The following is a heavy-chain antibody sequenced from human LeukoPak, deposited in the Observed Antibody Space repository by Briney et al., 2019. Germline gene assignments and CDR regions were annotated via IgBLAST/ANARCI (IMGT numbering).Heavy chain of an antibody. CDR3: TRAYYYDSSGCLSNY. CDR1: GFTFGDYA. J-gene: IGHJ4*02. D-gene: IGHD3-22*01. CDR2: IRSKAYGGTT. V-gene: IGHV3-49*04. Sequence: GGSLRLSCTASGFTFGDYAMIWVRQAPGKGLEWVGFIRSKAYGGTTEYAASVKGRFTISRDDSKSIACLQMNSLKTEDTAVYYCTRAYYYDSSGCLSNYWGQGTLVTVSS.